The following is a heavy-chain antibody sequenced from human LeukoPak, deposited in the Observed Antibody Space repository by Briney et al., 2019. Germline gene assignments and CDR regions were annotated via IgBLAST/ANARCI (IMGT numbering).Heavy chain of an antibody. J-gene: IGHJ5*02. D-gene: IGHD2-8*01. CDR3: AREGDKYANWFDT. CDR1: GGSISSSSYY. V-gene: IGHV4-61*01. CDR2: ISNSGST. Sequence: SETLSLTCTVSGGSISSSSYYWSWIRQPPGKGLEWIGYISNSGSTNYNPSLKSRVTISVDTSKNQFSLNLSSVTAADTAVYYCAREGDKYANWFDTWGQGTLVTVSS.